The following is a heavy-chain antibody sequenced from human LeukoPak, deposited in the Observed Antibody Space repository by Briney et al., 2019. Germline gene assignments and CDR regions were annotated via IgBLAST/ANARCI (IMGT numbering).Heavy chain of an antibody. J-gene: IGHJ4*02. CDR1: GFTVISNY. V-gene: IGHV3-66*01. CDR2: IYSGGST. CDR3: ARATMVRGVLDY. Sequence: QPGGSLRLSCAASGFTVISNYMSWVRQAPGKGLEWVSVIYSGGSTYYADSVKGRFTISRDNSKNTLYLQMNSLRAEDTAVYYCARATMVRGVLDYWGQGTLVTVSP. D-gene: IGHD3-10*01.